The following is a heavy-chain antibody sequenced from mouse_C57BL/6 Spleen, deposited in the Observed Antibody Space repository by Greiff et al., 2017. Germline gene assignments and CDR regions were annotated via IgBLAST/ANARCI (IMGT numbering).Heavy chain of an antibody. CDR3: ASPPYYCGSSGYFGV. J-gene: IGHJ1*03. CDR1: GFSLTSYG. D-gene: IGHD1-1*01. V-gene: IGHV2-2*01. Sequence: VQLVESGPGLVQPSQCLSITCTASGFSLTSYGVHWVRQSPGKGLEWLGVIWSGGSKDYNAAVISRLSISKVNSKSQVFYKMSSLQADDTAIYYWASPPYYCGSSGYFGVWGTGTTVTVSS. CDR2: IWSGGSK.